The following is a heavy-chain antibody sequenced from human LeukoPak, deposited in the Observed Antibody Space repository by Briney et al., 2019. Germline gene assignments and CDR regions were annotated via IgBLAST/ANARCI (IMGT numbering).Heavy chain of an antibody. Sequence: GQSLKLSCKASGYSFTSRWIGWVRQMPGRGLEWMGIVFPGDSDTRYNPSFQGQVTISADKSISTAYLQWSSLKASDTAIYYCAKHGGTYSTSWYDYWGQGTLVTVSS. CDR2: VFPGDSDT. D-gene: IGHD6-13*01. V-gene: IGHV5-51*01. CDR3: AKHGGTYSTSWYDY. J-gene: IGHJ4*02. CDR1: GYSFTSRW.